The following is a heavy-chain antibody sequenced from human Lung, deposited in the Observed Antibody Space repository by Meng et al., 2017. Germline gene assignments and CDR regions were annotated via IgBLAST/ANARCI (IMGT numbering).Heavy chain of an antibody. Sequence: QVQRTQSLPGPVTPSQILSLSLALPGDSVSSNRAAWNWIRPSPSRGLEWLGRTYYRSKWYSDYATSVRSRITINADTSKNQFSLQLNSLTPEDAAVYYCTGVGHKNWFDSWGQGTLVTVSS. D-gene: IGHD2-21*01. V-gene: IGHV6-1*01. CDR2: TYYRSKWYS. CDR3: TGVGHKNWFDS. J-gene: IGHJ5*01. CDR1: GDSVSSNRAA.